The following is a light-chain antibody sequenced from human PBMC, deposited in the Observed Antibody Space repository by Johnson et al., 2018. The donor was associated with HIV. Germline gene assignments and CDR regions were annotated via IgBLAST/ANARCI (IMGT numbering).Light chain of an antibody. CDR3: GTWDRSLSAWFYV. V-gene: IGLV1-51*01. CDR2: DNN. J-gene: IGLJ1*01. CDR1: SSNIGNNY. Sequence: QSVLTQPPSVSAAPGQKVTISCSGSSSNIGNNYVSWYQQLPGTAPKLLIYDNNKRPSGIPDRFSGSKSGTSATLGITGLQTGDEADYSCGTWDRSLSAWFYVCGTGTESTVL.